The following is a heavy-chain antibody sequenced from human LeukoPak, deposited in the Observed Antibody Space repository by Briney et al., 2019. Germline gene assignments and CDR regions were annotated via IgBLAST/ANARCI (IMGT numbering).Heavy chain of an antibody. CDR3: ARDGLVWFGELYYFDY. CDR1: GFTFSSYS. D-gene: IGHD3-10*01. CDR2: ISSNSSYI. V-gene: IGHV3-21*01. Sequence: GGSLRLSCAASGFTFSSYSMNWVRQAPGKGLEWVSAISSNSSYIYYADSVKGRFTISRDNAKNSLYLQMNSLRDEDTAVYYCARDGLVWFGELYYFDYWGQGTLVTVSS. J-gene: IGHJ4*02.